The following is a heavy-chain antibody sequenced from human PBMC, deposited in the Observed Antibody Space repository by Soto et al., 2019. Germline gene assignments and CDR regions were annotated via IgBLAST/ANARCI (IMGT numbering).Heavy chain of an antibody. V-gene: IGHV1-69*13. CDR3: AREMSDTAMVKFMSYYYYMDV. J-gene: IGHJ6*03. Sequence: ASVKVSCKASGGTFSSYAISWVRQAPGQGLEWMGGIIPIFGTANYAQKFQGRVTITADESTSTAYMELSSLRSEDTAVYYCAREMSDTAMVKFMSYYYYMDVWGKGTTVTVSS. D-gene: IGHD5-18*01. CDR1: GGTFSSYA. CDR2: IIPIFGTA.